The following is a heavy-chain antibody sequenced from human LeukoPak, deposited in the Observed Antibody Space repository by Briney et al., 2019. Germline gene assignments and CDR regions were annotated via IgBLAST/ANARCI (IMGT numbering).Heavy chain of an antibody. J-gene: IGHJ6*03. D-gene: IGHD6-25*01. CDR1: GGSISSDY. V-gene: IGHV4-4*07. CDR2: IYTNEST. CDR3: ARDTPSGYYYYYMDV. Sequence: SETLSLTCTVSGGSISSDYWSWIPQPAGNGLEWIGRIYTNESTNYNPSLKSRVTMPVDTSKNQLSLKMISVTAADTAVYYCARDTPSGYYYYYMDVWGKGTTVTVSS.